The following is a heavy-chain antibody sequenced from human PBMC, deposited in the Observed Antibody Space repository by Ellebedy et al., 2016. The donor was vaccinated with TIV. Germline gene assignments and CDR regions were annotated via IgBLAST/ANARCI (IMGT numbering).Heavy chain of an antibody. CDR1: GGTFSSYA. CDR2: IIPILGIA. D-gene: IGHD6-19*01. CDR3: ARARSSGWLHTPDY. V-gene: IGHV1-69*04. J-gene: IGHJ4*02. Sequence: AASVKVSCKASGGTFSSYAISWVRQAPGQGLAWMGRIIPILGIANYAQKFQGRVTITADKSTSTAYMELSSLRSEDTAVYYCARARSSGWLHTPDYWGQGLLVTVSS.